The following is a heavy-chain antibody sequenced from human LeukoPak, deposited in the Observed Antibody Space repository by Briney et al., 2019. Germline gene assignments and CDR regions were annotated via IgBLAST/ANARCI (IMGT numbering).Heavy chain of an antibody. CDR3: ARVVITMVRGVSMDV. V-gene: IGHV1-18*01. CDR2: ISAYNGNT. CDR1: GYTFTSYG. J-gene: IGHJ6*03. Sequence: ASVKVSSKASGYTFTSYGISWVRQAPGQGLEWMGWISAYNGNTNYAQKLQGRVTMTTDTSTSTAYMELRSLRSDDTAVYYCARVVITMVRGVSMDVWGKGTTVTVSS. D-gene: IGHD3-10*01.